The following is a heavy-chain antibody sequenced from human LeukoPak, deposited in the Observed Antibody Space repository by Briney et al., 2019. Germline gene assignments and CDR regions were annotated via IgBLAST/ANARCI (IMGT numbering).Heavy chain of an antibody. V-gene: IGHV3-23*01. J-gene: IGHJ4*02. CDR3: AKDRPMVRGVIPVGIDY. CDR1: GFPLSSYA. Sequence: GGSLRLSCVVSGFPLSSYAMSWVRRSPGKGLEWVSATSSSDAGKYYADSVKGRFTISRDNSKNTLYLQMNSLRAEDTAVYYCAKDRPMVRGVIPVGIDYWGQGTLVTVSS. D-gene: IGHD3-10*01. CDR2: TSSSDAGK.